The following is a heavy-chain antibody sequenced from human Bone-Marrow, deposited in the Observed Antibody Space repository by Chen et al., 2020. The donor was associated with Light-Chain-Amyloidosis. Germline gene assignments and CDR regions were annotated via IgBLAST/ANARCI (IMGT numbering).Heavy chain of an antibody. V-gene: IGHV4-34*02. Sequence: QVQLQQWGAGLLRPSETLSLTCAVYGGSFSDYYWRCIRQSPGKGLEWIGEIKNSGSTKYNPSLKSRVSMSLDTSKNQFSLKLSSVTAADTAIYYCAKSLYCGGDCAWGQGTLVTVSS. CDR2: IKNSGST. CDR3: AKSLYCGGDCA. D-gene: IGHD2-21*02. CDR1: GGSFSDYY. J-gene: IGHJ5*02.